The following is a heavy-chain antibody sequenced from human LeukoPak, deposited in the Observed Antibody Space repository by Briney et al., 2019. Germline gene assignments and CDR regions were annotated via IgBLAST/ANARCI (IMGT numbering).Heavy chain of an antibody. CDR2: INPGNSDT. D-gene: IGHD1-1*01. CDR3: ARLRWAPGDAYYSDH. Sequence: GESLKISCKGSGYAFTTRCIGWVRQMPGKGLEWMRVINPGNSDTRYSPSFQGQVTISADKSITTAYLQWSSLKASDTAMYYCARLRWAPGDAYYSDHWAPAPPVTVPS. CDR1: GYAFTTRC. J-gene: IGHJ4*02. V-gene: IGHV5-51*01.